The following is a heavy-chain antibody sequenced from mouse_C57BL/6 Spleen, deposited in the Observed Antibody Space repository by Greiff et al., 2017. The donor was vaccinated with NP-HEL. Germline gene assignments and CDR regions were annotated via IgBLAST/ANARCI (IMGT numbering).Heavy chain of an antibody. CDR3: AGYYGSSYGGAMDY. J-gene: IGHJ4*01. CDR1: GYTFTSYW. CDR2: IYPGSGST. D-gene: IGHD1-1*01. V-gene: IGHV1-55*01. Sequence: VQLQQSGAELVKPGASVKMSCKASGYTFTSYWITWVKQRPGQGLEWIGDIYPGSGSTNYNEKFKSKATLTVDTSSSTAYMQLSSLTSEDSAVYYCAGYYGSSYGGAMDYWGQGTSVTVSS.